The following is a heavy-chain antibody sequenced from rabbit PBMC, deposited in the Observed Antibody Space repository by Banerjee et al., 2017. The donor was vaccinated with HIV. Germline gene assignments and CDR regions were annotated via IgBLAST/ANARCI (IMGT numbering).Heavy chain of an antibody. CDR1: GFSLSSYA. J-gene: IGHJ4*01. V-gene: IGHV1S8*01. CDR2: IDPVFGSK. CDR3: VRVQYSYGYDGYAYALFSL. Sequence: QQQLEESGGGLVKPEGSLKLSCKASGFSLSSYAMNWVRQAPGKGLEWIGYIDPVFGSKYYASWVNGRFTISSHNAQNTVDLQMNSLTAADTATYFCVRVQYSYGYDGYAYALFSLWGPGTLVTVS. D-gene: IGHD6-1*01.